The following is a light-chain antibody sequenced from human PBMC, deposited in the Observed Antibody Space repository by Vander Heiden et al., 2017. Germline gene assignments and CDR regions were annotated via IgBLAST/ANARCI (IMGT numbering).Light chain of an antibody. V-gene: IGKV1-39*01. Sequence: DIQMTQSPSSLSASVGDRVTITCRASQSISSYLNWYQQKPGKAPKLLIYAASSLQSGVPSRFSGSGSGTDVTLTISSLHPEDFATYYCQQSYSTPLTFGPGTKVDIK. CDR2: AAS. J-gene: IGKJ3*01. CDR3: QQSYSTPLT. CDR1: QSISSY.